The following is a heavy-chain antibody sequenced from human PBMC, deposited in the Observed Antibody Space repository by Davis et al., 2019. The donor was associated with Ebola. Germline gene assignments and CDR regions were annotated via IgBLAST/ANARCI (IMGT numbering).Heavy chain of an antibody. Sequence: PGGSLRLSCAASGFTFSSYAMSWVRQAPGKGLEWVSAISGSGGSTYYADSVKGRFTISRDNSKNTLYLQMNSLRAEDTAVYYCARDRLTDCGGDCYDYGMDVWGQGTTVTVSS. CDR1: GFTFSSYA. J-gene: IGHJ6*02. CDR2: ISGSGGST. CDR3: ARDRLTDCGGDCYDYGMDV. V-gene: IGHV3-23*01. D-gene: IGHD2-21*01.